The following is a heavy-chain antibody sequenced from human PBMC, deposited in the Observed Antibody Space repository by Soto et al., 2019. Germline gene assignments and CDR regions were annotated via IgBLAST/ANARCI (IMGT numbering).Heavy chain of an antibody. V-gene: IGHV4-59*01. D-gene: IGHD2-15*01. CDR1: GAPITMNC. CDR3: ARDAGGPYDT. J-gene: IGHJ5*01. Sequence: TWEPLSLTCTVSGAPITMNCWTLTRQAAGKGVEWIRYIYYSGSPRYNPSITRRVTMSADTSKDQFYLKLNSVTAAVSAVYYCARDAGGPYDTWRPGILVT. CDR2: IYYSGSP.